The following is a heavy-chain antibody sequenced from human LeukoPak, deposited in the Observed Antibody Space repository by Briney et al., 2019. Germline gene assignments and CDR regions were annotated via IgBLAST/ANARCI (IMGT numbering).Heavy chain of an antibody. CDR3: AREDSGSYYFDY. Sequence: PSETLSLTCTVSGGSISSGGYYWSWIRQPPGKGLEWIGYIYHSGSTYYHPSLKSRVTISVDRSKNQFSLKLSSVTAADTAVYYCAREDSGSYYFDYWGQGTLVTVSS. CDR1: GGSISSGGYY. CDR2: IYHSGST. V-gene: IGHV4-30-2*01. J-gene: IGHJ4*02. D-gene: IGHD1-26*01.